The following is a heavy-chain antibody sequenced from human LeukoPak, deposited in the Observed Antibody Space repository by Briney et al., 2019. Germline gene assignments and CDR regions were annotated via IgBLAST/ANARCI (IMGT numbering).Heavy chain of an antibody. V-gene: IGHV1-2*02. CDR2: INPSSGGT. CDR1: GYTFTGHY. CDR3: ARDYGFYSGLYFLDY. J-gene: IGHJ4*02. D-gene: IGHD1-26*01. Sequence: GASVKVSCKASGYTFTGHYIHWVRQAPGQGLEWMGWINPSSGGTKYAQKFQGRVTMTRDTSISTAYMELSKLRSDDTAVYSCARDYGFYSGLYFLDYWGQGTLVTVSS.